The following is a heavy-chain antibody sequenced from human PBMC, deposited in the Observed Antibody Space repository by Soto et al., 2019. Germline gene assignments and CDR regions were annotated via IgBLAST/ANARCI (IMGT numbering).Heavy chain of an antibody. CDR2: ISSSGSTI. CDR3: ARETNGFMGAIAPAGYYYYGMDV. V-gene: IGHV3-11*01. J-gene: IGHJ6*02. Sequence: KPGGSLRVSCAASGFTFSDYYMSWIRQAPGKGLEWVSYISSSGSTIYYADSVKGRFTISRDNAKNSLYLQMNSLRAEDTAVYYCARETNGFMGAIAPAGYYYYGMDVWGQGTTVTVSS. CDR1: GFTFSDYY. D-gene: IGHD1-26*01.